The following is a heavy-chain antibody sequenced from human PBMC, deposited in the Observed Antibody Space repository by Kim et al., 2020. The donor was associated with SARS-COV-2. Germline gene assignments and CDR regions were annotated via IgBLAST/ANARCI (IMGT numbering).Heavy chain of an antibody. CDR2: ISGSGERT. Sequence: GGSLRLSCAASGFTFSSYAMTWVRQAPGKGLEWVSGISGSGERTYYADSVKGRSTISRDNPRNTLYLQMNSLRVEDTALYYCAKGVGATFLGRRFEIWGQGTMVIVSS. J-gene: IGHJ3*02. CDR3: AKGVGATFLGRRFEI. CDR1: GFTFSSYA. D-gene: IGHD1-26*01. V-gene: IGHV3-23*01.